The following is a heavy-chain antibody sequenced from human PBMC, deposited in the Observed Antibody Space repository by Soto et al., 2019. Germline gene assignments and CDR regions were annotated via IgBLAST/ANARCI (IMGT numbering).Heavy chain of an antibody. CDR3: ARGAYSSSWYADY. D-gene: IGHD6-13*01. CDR2: IYYSGST. CDR1: GGSISSGGYY. V-gene: IGHV4-31*03. Sequence: PSETLSLTCTVSGGSISSGGYYWSWIRQHPGKGLEWIGYIYYSGSTYYNPSLKSRVTISVDTSKNQFSLKLSSVTAADTAVYYCARGAYSSSWYADYWGQGTLVTVSS. J-gene: IGHJ4*02.